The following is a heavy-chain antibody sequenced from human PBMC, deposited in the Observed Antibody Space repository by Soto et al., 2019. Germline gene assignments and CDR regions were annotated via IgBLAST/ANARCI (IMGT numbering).Heavy chain of an antibody. CDR1: GDSMTSGDYY. Sequence: QVRLQESGPGLVKPSETLSLTCTVSGDSMTSGDYYWTWIRQPPGKGLEWIGFFYDSGNTNYNPSLQSRASISVDTSRNAFSLKLTSVTAADTAVYYCARDLLEERDVFDSWGQGTLVTVSS. D-gene: IGHD1-1*01. V-gene: IGHV4-30-4*01. CDR2: FYDSGNT. J-gene: IGHJ4*02. CDR3: ARDLLEERDVFDS.